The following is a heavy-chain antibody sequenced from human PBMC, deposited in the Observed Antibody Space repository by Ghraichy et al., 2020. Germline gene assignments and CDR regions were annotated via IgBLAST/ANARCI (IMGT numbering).Heavy chain of an antibody. Sequence: GGSLRLSCAASGFSFNNFGMSWVRQAPGKGPEWLSSISGGGVSSHYANSARGRFTISRDNSRNVLYLQMNSLRAEDTAIYYCAKGGSKANAGYYLYYMGDWGKGTTVTVSS. CDR2: ISGGGVSS. CDR3: AKGGSKANAGYYLYYMGD. D-gene: IGHD3-16*01. V-gene: IGHV3-23*01. J-gene: IGHJ6*03. CDR1: GFSFNNFG.